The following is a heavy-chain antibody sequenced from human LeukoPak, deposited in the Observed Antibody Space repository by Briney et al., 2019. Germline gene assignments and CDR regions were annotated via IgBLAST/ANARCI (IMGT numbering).Heavy chain of an antibody. V-gene: IGHV1-46*01. J-gene: IGHJ4*02. D-gene: IGHD3-22*01. Sequence: SVKVSCKASGYTFTSYYMHWVRQAPGQGLERMGIINPSGGSTSYAQKFQGRVTMTRDTSTSTVYMELSSLRSEDTAVYYCAREGVVVVSFDYWGQGTLVTVSS. CDR2: INPSGGST. CDR3: AREGVVVVSFDY. CDR1: GYTFTSYY.